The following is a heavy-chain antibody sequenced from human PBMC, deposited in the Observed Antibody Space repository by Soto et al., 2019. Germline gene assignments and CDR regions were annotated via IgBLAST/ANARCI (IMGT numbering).Heavy chain of an antibody. Sequence: GGSLRLSCAASGFTVSSNYMSLVRQAPGKGLEWVSVIYSGGSTYYADSVKGRFTISRDNSKNTLYLQMNSLRAEDTAVYYCASGKDTAMVDSMDVWGQGTTVTVSS. CDR3: ASGKDTAMVDSMDV. V-gene: IGHV3-66*01. CDR2: IYSGGST. D-gene: IGHD5-18*01. CDR1: GFTVSSNY. J-gene: IGHJ6*02.